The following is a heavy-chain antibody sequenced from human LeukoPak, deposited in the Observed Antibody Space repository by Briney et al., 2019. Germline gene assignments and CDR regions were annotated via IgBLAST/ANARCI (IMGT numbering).Heavy chain of an antibody. CDR3: ARTGPPSSWLFDY. CDR1: GFTFSSYS. Sequence: GGSLGLSCAASGFTFSSYSMNWVRQAPGKGLEWVSSISSSSSYIYYADSVKGRFTISRDNAKNSLYLQMNSLRAEDTAVYYCARTGPPSSWLFDYWGQGTLVTVSS. J-gene: IGHJ4*02. CDR2: ISSSSSYI. D-gene: IGHD6-13*01. V-gene: IGHV3-21*01.